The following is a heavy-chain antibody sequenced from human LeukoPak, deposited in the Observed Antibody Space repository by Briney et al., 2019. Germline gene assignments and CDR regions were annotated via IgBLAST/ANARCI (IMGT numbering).Heavy chain of an antibody. D-gene: IGHD2-15*01. CDR2: ISSSGSTI. CDR1: GFTFSSYS. V-gene: IGHV3-48*04. Sequence: GGSLRLSCAASGFTFSSYSMNWVRQAPGKGLEWVSYISSSGSTIYYADSVKGRFTISRDNAKNSLYLQMNSLRAEDTAVYYCARDAAGGGFDYWGQGTLVTVSS. CDR3: ARDAAGGGFDY. J-gene: IGHJ4*02.